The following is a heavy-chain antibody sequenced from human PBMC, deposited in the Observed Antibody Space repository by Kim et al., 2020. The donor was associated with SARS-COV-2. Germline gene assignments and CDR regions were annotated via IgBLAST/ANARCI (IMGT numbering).Heavy chain of an antibody. J-gene: IGHJ4*02. V-gene: IGHV3-7*01. CDR3: ARDKGVGPTHLDY. CDR2: IKQDGNEI. CDR1: GFTFNNYW. D-gene: IGHD1-26*01. Sequence: GGSLRLSCAASGFTFNNYWMSWVRQLPGKGLEWVANIKQDGNEIYYVDSVKGRFTISRDNAKNSLYLQMNSLRVEDTAVYYCARDKGVGPTHLDYWGLGT.